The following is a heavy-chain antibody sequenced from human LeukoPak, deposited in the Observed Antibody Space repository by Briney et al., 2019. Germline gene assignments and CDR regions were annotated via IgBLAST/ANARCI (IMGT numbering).Heavy chain of an antibody. CDR1: GGSISSYY. J-gene: IGHJ5*02. CDR3: ARGGYYGSGNDFRFDP. CDR2: IYYSGYT. D-gene: IGHD3-10*01. Sequence: SETLSLTCTVSGGSISSYYWSWIRQPPGRGLEWIGYIYYSGYTNYNPSLKSRVTISVDTSKNQFSLKLKSVTAADTAVYYCARGGYYGSGNDFRFDPWGQGTLVTVSS. V-gene: IGHV4-59*01.